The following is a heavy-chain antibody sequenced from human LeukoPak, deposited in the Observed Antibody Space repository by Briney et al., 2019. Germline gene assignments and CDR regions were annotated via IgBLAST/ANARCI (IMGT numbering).Heavy chain of an antibody. CDR3: ARRPYGDYVPSPLFDY. CDR1: GYTFTSYG. V-gene: IGHV1-18*01. J-gene: IGHJ4*02. D-gene: IGHD4-17*01. CDR2: ISAYNGNT. Sequence: ASVKVSCKASGYTFTSYGISWVRQAPGQGPEWMGWISAYNGNTNYAQKLQGRVTMTTDTSTSTAYMELRSLRSDDPAVYYCARRPYGDYVPSPLFDYWGQGTLVTVSS.